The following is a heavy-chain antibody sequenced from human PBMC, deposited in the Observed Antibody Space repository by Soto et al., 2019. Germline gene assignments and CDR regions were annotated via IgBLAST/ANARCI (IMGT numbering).Heavy chain of an antibody. D-gene: IGHD4-17*01. J-gene: IGHJ4*02. V-gene: IGHV4-34*01. CDR1: GGSFSGYY. CDR2: INHSGST. CDR3: ARNSTVTSFDY. Sequence: SETLSLTCAVYGGSFSGYYWSWIRQPPGKGLEWIGEINHSGSTNYNPSLKSRVTISVDTSKNQFSLKLSSVTAADTAVYYCARNSTVTSFDYWGQGTLVTVSS.